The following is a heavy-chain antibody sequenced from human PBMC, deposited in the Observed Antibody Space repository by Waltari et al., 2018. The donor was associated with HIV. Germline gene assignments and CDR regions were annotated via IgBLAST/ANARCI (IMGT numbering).Heavy chain of an antibody. CDR2: IYYSGST. J-gene: IGHJ5*02. V-gene: IGHV4-39*01. D-gene: IGHD4-17*01. CDR3: ASRGGTVTTRRFDP. CDR1: GGPLSSSPYS. Sequence: QLQLQESGPGLVQPSEPLSPTCTVSGGPLSSSPYSWGWIRQPPGKCLEWIGSIYYSGSTYSNPSLKSRVTISVDTSKNQFSLKLSSVTAADTAVYYCASRGGTVTTRRFDPWGQGTLVTVSS.